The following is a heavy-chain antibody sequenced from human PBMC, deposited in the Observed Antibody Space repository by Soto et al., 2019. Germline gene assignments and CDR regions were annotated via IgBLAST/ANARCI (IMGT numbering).Heavy chain of an antibody. D-gene: IGHD3-10*01. CDR2: IRGFSPYT. Sequence: GGSLRLSCAASGFTFSSYNMNWVRQAPGKGLEWVSDIRGFSPYTFYAESVKGRFTISRDNAKNSLYLQMNSLRAEDTAVYYCARDRGYDAHDYYYNAMDVWGQGTTVTVSS. CDR1: GFTFSSYN. J-gene: IGHJ6*02. CDR3: ARDRGYDAHDYYYNAMDV. V-gene: IGHV3-21*01.